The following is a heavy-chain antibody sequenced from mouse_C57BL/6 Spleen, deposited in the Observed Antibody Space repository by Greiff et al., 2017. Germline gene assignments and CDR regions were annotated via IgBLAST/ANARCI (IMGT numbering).Heavy chain of an antibody. CDR3: ARWGGYLAY. V-gene: IGHV1-52*01. J-gene: IGHJ3*01. CDR1: GYTFTSYW. Sequence: QVQLQQPGAELVRPGSSVKLSCKASGYTFTSYWLHWVKQRPIQGLEWIGNIDPSDSEPHYNQKFKDKATLTVDKSSSTAYMQLSSLTSEDSAVYYCARWGGYLAYWGQGTLVTVSA. CDR2: IDPSDSEP. D-gene: IGHD2-2*01.